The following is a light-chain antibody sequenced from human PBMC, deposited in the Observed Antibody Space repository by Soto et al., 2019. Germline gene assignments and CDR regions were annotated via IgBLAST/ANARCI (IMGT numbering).Light chain of an antibody. Sequence: EIVMTQSPATLSLSPGQRATLSCRASQSVSSKLAWYQQRPGQAPRLLIYSASTRATGIPARFSGSGSGTEFTLTISSLQSEDFVIYYCQQYNNWPPITFGQGTRLEIK. V-gene: IGKV3-15*01. CDR1: QSVSSK. CDR3: QQYNNWPPIT. J-gene: IGKJ5*01. CDR2: SAS.